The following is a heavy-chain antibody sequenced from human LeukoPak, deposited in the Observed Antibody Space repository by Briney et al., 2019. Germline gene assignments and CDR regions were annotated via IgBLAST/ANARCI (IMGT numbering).Heavy chain of an antibody. CDR1: GFTFDDYA. CDR2: ISWNSGSI. V-gene: IGHV3-9*01. D-gene: IGHD6-19*01. J-gene: IGHJ4*02. CDR3: AKDALYSGAGTGYFDY. Sequence: PGGSLRLSCAASGFTFDDYAMHWVRQAPGKGLEWVSGISWNSGSIGYADSVKGRFTISRDNAKNSLYLQMNSLRAEDTALYYCAKDALYSGAGTGYFDYWGQGTLVTVSS.